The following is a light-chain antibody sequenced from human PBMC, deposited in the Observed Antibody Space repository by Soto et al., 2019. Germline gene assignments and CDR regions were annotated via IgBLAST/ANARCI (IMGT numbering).Light chain of an antibody. Sequence: DIQLTQSPSFLSASVGDRVTITCRASQGINNYLAWYQQKPGKAPKLLIHSALIFQSGVPSRFSGSGSGTDFTLTISSLQPEDFATYYCQQRHSYPITFGQGTRLEIK. J-gene: IGKJ5*01. CDR3: QQRHSYPIT. CDR2: SAL. V-gene: IGKV1-9*01. CDR1: QGINNY.